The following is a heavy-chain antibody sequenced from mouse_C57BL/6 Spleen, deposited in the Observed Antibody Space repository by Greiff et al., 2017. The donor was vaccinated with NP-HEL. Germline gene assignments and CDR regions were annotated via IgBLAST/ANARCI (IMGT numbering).Heavy chain of an antibody. CDR2: LSSGGSYT. D-gene: IGHD1-1*01. J-gene: IGHJ1*03. V-gene: IGHV5-6*01. Sequence: EVKVVESGGDLVKPGGSLKLSCAASGFTFSSYGMSWVRQTPDKRLEWVATLSSGGSYTYYPASVKGRFTISRDNAKNTLYLQMSSLKSEDTAMYYCARHPTTVVEYFDVWGTGTTVTVSS. CDR3: ARHPTTVVEYFDV. CDR1: GFTFSSYG.